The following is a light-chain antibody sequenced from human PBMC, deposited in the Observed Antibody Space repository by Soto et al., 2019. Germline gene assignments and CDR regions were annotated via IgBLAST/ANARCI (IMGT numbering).Light chain of an antibody. CDR2: SNN. CDR3: ATWDDSLNGVV. Sequence: QSVLTQPPSASGTPGQRVTISCSGSSFNVGGNTVNWYQQVTGTAPKFLINSNNQRPSGVPDRFSGSKSGTSASLAISGLQSEDEADYYCATWDDSLNGVVFGGGPKLTVL. J-gene: IGLJ2*01. V-gene: IGLV1-44*01. CDR1: SFNVGGNT.